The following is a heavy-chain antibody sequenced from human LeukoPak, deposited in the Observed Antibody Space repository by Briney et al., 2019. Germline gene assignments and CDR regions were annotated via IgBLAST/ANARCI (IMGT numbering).Heavy chain of an antibody. Sequence: GSLRLSCAASGFTFSSYGMHWVRQAPGKGLEWVAYIQYDGSNQQYADSVKGRFIISRDNAKNSLYLQMNSLRAEDTAVYYCAELGITMIGGVWGKGTTVTISS. D-gene: IGHD3-10*02. V-gene: IGHV3-30*02. J-gene: IGHJ6*04. CDR3: AELGITMIGGV. CDR1: GFTFSSYG. CDR2: IQYDGSNQ.